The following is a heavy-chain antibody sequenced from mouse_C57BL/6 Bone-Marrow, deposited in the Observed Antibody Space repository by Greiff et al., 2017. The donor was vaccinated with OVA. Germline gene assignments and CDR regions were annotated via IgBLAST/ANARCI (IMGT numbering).Heavy chain of an antibody. Sequence: VMLVESGAELAKPGASVKLSCTASGYTFTSYWMHWVKQRPGQGLEWIGYINPGSGYTKYTQKFKDKATFTADKSSSTAYLQLSSLTSGDSTVDYCAREDRVCDGSSWDLDVWGTGTTVTVSS. CDR2: INPGSGYT. J-gene: IGHJ1*03. D-gene: IGHD1-1*01. V-gene: IGHV1-7*01. CDR3: AREDRVCDGSSWDLDV. CDR1: GYTFTSYW.